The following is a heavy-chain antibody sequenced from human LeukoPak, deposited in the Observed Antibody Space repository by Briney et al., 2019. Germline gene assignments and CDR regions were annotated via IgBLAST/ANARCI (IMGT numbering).Heavy chain of an antibody. J-gene: IGHJ2*01. D-gene: IGHD4-17*01. CDR1: GYTFTGYY. CDR3: ARDLLAGDYVNWYFDL. V-gene: IGHV1-2*02. Sequence: ASVKVSCKASGYTFTGYYIHWVRQAPGQGLEWMGWINPHSGGTNYAQKFQGRVTMTRDTSISTAFMELSRLTSDDTAVYYCARDLLAGDYVNWYFDLWGRGTLVTVSS. CDR2: INPHSGGT.